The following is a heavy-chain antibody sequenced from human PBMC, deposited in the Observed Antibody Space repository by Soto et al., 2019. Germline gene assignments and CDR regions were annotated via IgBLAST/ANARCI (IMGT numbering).Heavy chain of an antibody. CDR3: ARLEWWFDP. CDR1: GGSISSSSYY. CDR2: IYYSGST. J-gene: IGHJ5*02. Sequence: PSETLSLTCTVSGGSISSSSYYGGWIRQPPGKGLEWIGSIYYSGSTYYNPSLKSRVTISVDTSKNQFSLKLSSVTAADTAVYYCARLEWWFDPWGQGTLVTVSS. V-gene: IGHV4-39*01. D-gene: IGHD3-3*01.